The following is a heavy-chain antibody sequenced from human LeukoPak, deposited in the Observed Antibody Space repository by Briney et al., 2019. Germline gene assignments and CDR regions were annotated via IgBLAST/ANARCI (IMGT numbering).Heavy chain of an antibody. D-gene: IGHD3-3*01. J-gene: IGHJ4*02. CDR2: IRSKAYGGTT. CDR1: GFTFGDYA. Sequence: GGSLRLSCTASGFTFGDYAMSWVRQAPGKGLEWVGFIRSKAYGGTTEYAASVKGRFTISRDDYKSIAYLQMNSLKTEDTAVYYCTRRSRLYDFWSGYFDYWGQGTLVTVSS. CDR3: TRRSRLYDFWSGYFDY. V-gene: IGHV3-49*04.